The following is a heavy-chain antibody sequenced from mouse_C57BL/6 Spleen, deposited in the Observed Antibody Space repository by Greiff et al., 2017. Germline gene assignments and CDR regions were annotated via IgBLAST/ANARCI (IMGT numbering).Heavy chain of an antibody. D-gene: IGHD2-3*01. V-gene: IGHV1-55*01. Sequence: QVQLQQPGAELVKPGASVKMSCKASGYTFTSYWITWVKQRPGQGLEWIGDIYPGSGSTNYNEKFKSKATLTVDTSSSTAYMQLSSLTSEDSAVYYCARFDGYNPTYYYAMDYWGQGTSVTVSS. J-gene: IGHJ4*01. CDR3: ARFDGYNPTYYYAMDY. CDR2: IYPGSGST. CDR1: GYTFTSYW.